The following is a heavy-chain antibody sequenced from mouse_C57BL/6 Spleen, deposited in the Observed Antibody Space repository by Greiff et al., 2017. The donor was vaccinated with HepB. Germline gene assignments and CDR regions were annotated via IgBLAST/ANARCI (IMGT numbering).Heavy chain of an antibody. D-gene: IGHD4-1*01. CDR2: IDPEDGDT. Sequence: VQLQQSGAELVRPGASVKLSCTASGFNIKDYYMHWVKQRPEQGLEWIGRIDPEDGDTEYAPKFQGKATMTADTSSNTAYLQLSSRTSEDTAVYYCTTDWDRGEDNFDYWGQGTTLTVSS. V-gene: IGHV14-1*01. CDR1: GFNIKDYY. CDR3: TTDWDRGEDNFDY. J-gene: IGHJ2*01.